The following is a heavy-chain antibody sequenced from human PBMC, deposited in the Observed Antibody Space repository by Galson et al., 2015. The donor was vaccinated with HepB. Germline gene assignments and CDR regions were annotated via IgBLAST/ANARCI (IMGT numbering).Heavy chain of an antibody. Sequence: SLRLSCAASGFTFSSYAMHWVRQAPGKGLEWVAVISFDRSNKYYVDSVKGRFTISRDNSENMLYLQMNSLRAEDTAVYYCAKAVSMSTQLKYNWFDPWGQGTLVTVSS. V-gene: IGHV3-30*18. CDR1: GFTFSSYA. CDR3: AKAVSMSTQLKYNWFDP. D-gene: IGHD5/OR15-5a*01. J-gene: IGHJ5*02. CDR2: ISFDRSNK.